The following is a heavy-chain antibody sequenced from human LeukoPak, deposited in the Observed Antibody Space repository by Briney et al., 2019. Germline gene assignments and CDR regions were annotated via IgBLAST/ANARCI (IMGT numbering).Heavy chain of an antibody. D-gene: IGHD3-16*02. J-gene: IGHJ4*02. V-gene: IGHV3-23*01. Sequence: GGSLRLSCAASGFTFSSYAMSWVRQAPGEGLEWVSAISGSGGSTYYADSVKGRFTISRDNSKNTLYLQMNSLRAEDTAVYYCAKDPWGRTGSETISAFGGVIVDYWGQGTLVTVSS. CDR1: GFTFSSYA. CDR3: AKDPWGRTGSETISAFGGVIVDY. CDR2: ISGSGGST.